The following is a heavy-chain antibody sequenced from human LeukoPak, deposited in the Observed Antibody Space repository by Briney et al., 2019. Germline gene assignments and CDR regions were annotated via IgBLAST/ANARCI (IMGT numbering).Heavy chain of an antibody. CDR1: GGSISTYY. Sequence: SETLSLTCTVSGGSISTYYWSWIRQPPGKGLDWIGYIYYSGSTSYNPSLKSRVTISVDTSKNQFSLKLSSVTAADTAVYYCAREEALGSGSFDYWGQGTLVTVSS. V-gene: IGHV4-59*01. CDR3: AREEALGSGSFDY. CDR2: IYYSGST. D-gene: IGHD1-26*01. J-gene: IGHJ4*02.